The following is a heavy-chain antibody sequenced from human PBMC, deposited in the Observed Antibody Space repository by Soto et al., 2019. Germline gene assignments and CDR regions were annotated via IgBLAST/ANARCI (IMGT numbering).Heavy chain of an antibody. CDR2: IKQDGSEK. CDR3: ARENDYVWGSYRQFDY. Sequence: GGSLRLSCAASGFTFSSYWMSWVRQAPGKGLEWVANIKQDGSEKYYVDSVKGRFTISRDNAKNSLYLQMNSLRAEGTAVYYWARENDYVWGSYRQFDYWGQGTLVTVSS. D-gene: IGHD3-16*02. V-gene: IGHV3-7*01. CDR1: GFTFSSYW. J-gene: IGHJ4*02.